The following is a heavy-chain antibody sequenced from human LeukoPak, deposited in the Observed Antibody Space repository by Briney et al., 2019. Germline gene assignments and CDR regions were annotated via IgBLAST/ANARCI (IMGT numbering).Heavy chain of an antibody. D-gene: IGHD6-19*01. V-gene: IGHV3-7*01. CDR1: GFTFSSYW. CDR2: IKQDGSEK. CDR3: ARDCIAVAGTRGNWFDP. Sequence: PGGSLRLSCAASGFTFSSYWMHWVRQAPGKGLEWVANIKQDGSEKYYVASVEGRFTISRDNAKNSLYLQMNSLRAEDTAVYYCARDCIAVAGTRGNWFDPWGQGTLVTVSS. J-gene: IGHJ5*02.